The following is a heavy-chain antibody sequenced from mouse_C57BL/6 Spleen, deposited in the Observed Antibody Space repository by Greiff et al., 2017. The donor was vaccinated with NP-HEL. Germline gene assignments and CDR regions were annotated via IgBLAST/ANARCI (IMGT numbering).Heavy chain of an antibody. CDR1: GYTFTSYG. J-gene: IGHJ2*01. V-gene: IGHV1-81*01. D-gene: IGHD2-14*01. Sequence: VQRVESGAELARPGASVKLSCKASGYTFTSYGISWVKQRTGQGLEWIGEIYPRSGNTYYNEKFKGKATLTADKSSSTAYMELRSLTSEDSAVYFCARKVFNPYYFDYWGQGTTLTVSS. CDR3: ARKVFNPYYFDY. CDR2: IYPRSGNT.